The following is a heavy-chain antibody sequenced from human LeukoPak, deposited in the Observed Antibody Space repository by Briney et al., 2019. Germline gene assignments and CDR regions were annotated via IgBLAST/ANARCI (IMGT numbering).Heavy chain of an antibody. D-gene: IGHD3-3*01. J-gene: IGHJ4*02. V-gene: IGHV4-39*01. CDR3: ARRSGFWSGYYLFDY. Sequence: WVRQAPGKGLEWIGSIYYSGSTYYNPSLKSRVTISVDTSKNQFSLKLTSVTAADTAVYYCARRSGFWSGYYLFDYWGQGTLVTVSS. CDR2: IYYSGST.